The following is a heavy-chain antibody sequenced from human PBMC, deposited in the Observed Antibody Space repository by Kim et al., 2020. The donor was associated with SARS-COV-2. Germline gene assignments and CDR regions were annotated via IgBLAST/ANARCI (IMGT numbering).Heavy chain of an antibody. CDR2: K. J-gene: IGHJ4*02. D-gene: IGHD6-6*01. Sequence: KPYSPSLKSRPTITKDTSKNQVVLTMTNMDPVDTATYYCAHARRYYFDYWGQGTLVTVSS. CDR3: AHARRYYFDY. V-gene: IGHV2-5*01.